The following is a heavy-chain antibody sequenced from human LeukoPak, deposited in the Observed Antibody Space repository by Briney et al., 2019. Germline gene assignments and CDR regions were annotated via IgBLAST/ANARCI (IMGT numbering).Heavy chain of an antibody. CDR1: GLTFSNAW. CDR3: AKDPRVGANDY. D-gene: IGHD1-26*01. CDR2: ISGGGGST. V-gene: IGHV3-23*01. J-gene: IGHJ4*02. Sequence: PGGSLRLSCAASGLTFSNAWMSWVRQAPGKGLEWVSEISGGGGSTYYADFVRGRFTISRDNSKNTLYLQMNSLRAEDTAVYYCAKDPRVGANDYWGQGTLVTVSS.